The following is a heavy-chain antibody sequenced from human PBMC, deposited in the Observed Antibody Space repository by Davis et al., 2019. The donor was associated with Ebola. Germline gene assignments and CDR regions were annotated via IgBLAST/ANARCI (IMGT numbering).Heavy chain of an antibody. CDR3: ARDLVEIGATDY. CDR1: GYTFTNYY. V-gene: IGHV1-46*01. J-gene: IGHJ4*02. CDR2: INPSGGST. Sequence: AASVKVSCKASGYTFTNYYMHWVRQAPGQGLEWMGIINPSGGSTSYAQKFQGRVTMTRDTSTSTVYMELSSLRSEDTAVYYCARDLVEIGATDYWGQGILVTVSS. D-gene: IGHD5-24*01.